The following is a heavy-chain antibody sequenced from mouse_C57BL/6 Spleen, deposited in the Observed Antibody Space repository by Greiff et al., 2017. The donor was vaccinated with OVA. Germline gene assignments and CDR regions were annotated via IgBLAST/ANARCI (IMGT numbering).Heavy chain of an antibody. D-gene: IGHD2-5*01. CDR3: ARSYYSILFDY. J-gene: IGHJ2*01. Sequence: EVQVVESGGGLVQPGGSLSLSCAASGFTFTDYYMSWVRQPPGKALEWLGFIRNKANGYTTEYSASVKGRFTISRDNSQSILYLQMNALRAEDSATYYCARSYYSILFDYWGQGTTLTVSS. V-gene: IGHV7-3*01. CDR2: IRNKANGYTT. CDR1: GFTFTDYY.